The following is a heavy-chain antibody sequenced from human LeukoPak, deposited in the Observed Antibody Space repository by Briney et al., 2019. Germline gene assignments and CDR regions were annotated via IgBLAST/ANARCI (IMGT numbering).Heavy chain of an antibody. V-gene: IGHV4-4*02. CDR3: ARHKGAARRGRYYYYGMDV. CDR2: IYHSGST. CDR1: GGSISSSNW. Sequence: NPSQTLSLTCAVSGGSISSSNWWSWVRQPPGKGLEWIGEIYHSGSTNYNPSLKSRVTISVDKSKNQFSLKLSSVTAADTAVYYCARHKGAARRGRYYYYGMDVWGQGTTVTVSS. J-gene: IGHJ6*02. D-gene: IGHD6-6*01.